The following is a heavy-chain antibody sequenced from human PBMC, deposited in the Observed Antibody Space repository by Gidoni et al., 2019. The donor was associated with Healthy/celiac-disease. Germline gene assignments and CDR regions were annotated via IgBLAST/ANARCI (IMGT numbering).Heavy chain of an antibody. D-gene: IGHD2-2*01. CDR3: AKALGYCSSTSCFVYDAFDI. Sequence: EVQLLASGGGLVQPGGSLRLSCAASGFTFSSYAMSWVRQAPGKGLEWVSAISGSGGSTYYADSVKGRFTISRDNSKNTLYLQMNSLRAEDTAVYYCAKALGYCSSTSCFVYDAFDIWGQGTMVTVSS. CDR2: ISGSGGST. CDR1: GFTFSSYA. V-gene: IGHV3-23*01. J-gene: IGHJ3*02.